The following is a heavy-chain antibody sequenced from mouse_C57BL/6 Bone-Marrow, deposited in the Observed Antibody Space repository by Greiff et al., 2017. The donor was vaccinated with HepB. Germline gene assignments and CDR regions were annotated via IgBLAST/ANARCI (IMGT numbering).Heavy chain of an antibody. D-gene: IGHD1-1*01. CDR2: IDPENGDT. J-gene: IGHJ2*01. Sequence: EVQLQQSGAELVRPGASVKLSCTASGFNIKDDYMHWVKQRPEQGLEWIGWIDPENGDTEYASKLQGKATITADTSSNTAYLQLSSLTSEDTAVYYCTTDYYGSSLYYFDYWGQGTTLTVSS. V-gene: IGHV14-4*01. CDR3: TTDYYGSSLYYFDY. CDR1: GFNIKDDY.